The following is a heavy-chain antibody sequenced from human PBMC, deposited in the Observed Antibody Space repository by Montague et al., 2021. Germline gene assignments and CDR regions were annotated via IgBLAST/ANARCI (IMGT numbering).Heavy chain of an antibody. D-gene: IGHD3-10*01. CDR3: ARAGPRTYGGDSHDY. Sequence: SETLSLTCTVSGGSISSSPFYWGWIRQSPGKGLEWIGSNYYRGYTYYNPSLKSRVSLSIDTSKNQFSLKMNSVTAADTAVYYCARAGPRTYGGDSHDYWGQGALVTVSS. V-gene: IGHV4-39*01. CDR1: GGSISSSPFY. J-gene: IGHJ4*02. CDR2: NYYRGYT.